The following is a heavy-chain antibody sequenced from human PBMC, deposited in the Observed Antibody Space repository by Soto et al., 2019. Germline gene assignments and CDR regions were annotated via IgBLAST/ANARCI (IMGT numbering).Heavy chain of an antibody. CDR3: ARDRHDILTG. CDR2: IWYDGGNK. V-gene: IGHV3-33*01. D-gene: IGHD3-9*01. CDR1: GFTFSSYG. J-gene: IGHJ4*02. Sequence: QVQLVESGGGVVQPGRSLRLSCAASGFTFSSYGMHWVRQAPGKGLEWVAVIWYDGGNKYYADSVKGRFTISRDKSKNTLYLQMNSLRAEDTAEYYCARDRHDILTGWGQGTLVTVSS.